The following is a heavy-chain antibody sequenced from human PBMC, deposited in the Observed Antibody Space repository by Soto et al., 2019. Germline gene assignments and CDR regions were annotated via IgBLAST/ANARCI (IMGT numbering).Heavy chain of an antibody. CDR2: MNPSSGNT. Sequence: ASVKVSCKASGYTFTNYDINWVRQATGQGLEWMGWMNPSSGNTGYVQKFQGRVTMTRNTSTSTAYMGLTSLTSDDTAVYYCARTRLCGGDCYSAYYFDFWG. D-gene: IGHD2-21*02. J-gene: IGHJ4*01. CDR3: ARTRLCGGDCYSAYYFDF. CDR1: GYTFTNYD. V-gene: IGHV1-8*01.